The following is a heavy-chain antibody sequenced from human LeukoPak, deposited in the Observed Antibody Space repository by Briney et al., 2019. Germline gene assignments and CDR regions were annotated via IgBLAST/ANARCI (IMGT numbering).Heavy chain of an antibody. CDR3: AGAYCGGDCYSGRAFDI. J-gene: IGHJ3*02. Sequence: PSGTLSLTCGVSGGSISSNNWWSWVRQPPGQGLEWIGEIYHSGSANYNPSLKSRVTISVDKSKNQLSLKLISVTAADTAVYYCAGAYCGGDCYSGRAFDIWGQGTMVTVSS. V-gene: IGHV4-4*02. CDR2: IYHSGSA. CDR1: GGSISSNNW. D-gene: IGHD2-21*02.